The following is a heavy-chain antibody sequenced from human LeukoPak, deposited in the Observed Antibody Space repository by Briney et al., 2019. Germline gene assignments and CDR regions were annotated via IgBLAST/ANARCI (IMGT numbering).Heavy chain of an antibody. J-gene: IGHJ5*02. D-gene: IGHD5-24*01. CDR3: ARSPRVLQFGNWFDP. Sequence: GASVKVSCKASGYTFTSYGISWVRQAPGQGLEWMGWMNPNSGNTGYAQKFQGRVTMTRNTSISTAYMELSSLRSEDTAVYYCARSPRVLQFGNWFDPWGQGTLVTVSS. CDR2: MNPNSGNT. V-gene: IGHV1-8*02. CDR1: GYTFTSYG.